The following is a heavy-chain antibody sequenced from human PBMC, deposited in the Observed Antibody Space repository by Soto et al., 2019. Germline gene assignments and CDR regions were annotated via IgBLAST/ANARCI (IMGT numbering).Heavy chain of an antibody. V-gene: IGHV4-34*01. J-gene: IGHJ2*01. CDR3: ARFFGGATGNWYSAL. D-gene: IGHD3-16*01. Sequence: QVQLQQWGAGLLKPSETLSLTCAVYGGSFSGYYWSWVRQPPGKGLEWIGEITHSGGINYNPSLKSRATRSLNTSKTQFSRGLNSVSDAHTAVYYGARFFGGATGNWYSALGGRGPLVTVPP. CDR1: GGSFSGYY. CDR2: ITHSGGI.